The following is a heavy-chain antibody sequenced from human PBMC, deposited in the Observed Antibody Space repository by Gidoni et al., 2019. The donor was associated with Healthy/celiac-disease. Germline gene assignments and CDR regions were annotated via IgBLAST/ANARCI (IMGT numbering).Heavy chain of an antibody. Sequence: QVQLVESGGGVVQPGRSLRLSCAASGFTFSSYAMHWVRQAPGKGLEWVAVISYDGSNKYYADSVKGRFTISRDNSKNTLYLQMNSLRAEDTAVYYCARDKDTAISNWFDPWGQGTLVTVSS. CDR1: GFTFSSYA. CDR2: ISYDGSNK. V-gene: IGHV3-30-3*01. J-gene: IGHJ5*02. D-gene: IGHD5-18*01. CDR3: ARDKDTAISNWFDP.